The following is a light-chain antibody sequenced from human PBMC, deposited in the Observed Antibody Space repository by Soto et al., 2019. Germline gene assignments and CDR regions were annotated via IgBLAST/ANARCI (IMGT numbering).Light chain of an antibody. CDR1: QSVSSN. CDR3: QQYNNWPLLT. Sequence: EIVMTQSPATLSVSPGERATLSCRASQSVSSNLAWYQQKPGQAPRLLIYGASTRATGIPARFSGSRSGTEFTLTISSLQSEDFAVYYCQQYNNWPLLTFGQGTRLEIK. CDR2: GAS. J-gene: IGKJ5*01. V-gene: IGKV3-15*01.